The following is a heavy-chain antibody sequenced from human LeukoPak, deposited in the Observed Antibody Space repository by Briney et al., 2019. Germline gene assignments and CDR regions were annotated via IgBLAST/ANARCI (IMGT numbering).Heavy chain of an antibody. Sequence: SETLSLTCTVSGGSISSYYWSWIRQPPGKGLEWIGYIYYSGSTNYNPSLKSRVTISVDTSKNQFSLKLSSVTAADTAVYYCATSPIQLWLPFDYWGQGTLVTVSS. CDR1: GGSISSYY. CDR2: IYYSGST. CDR3: ATSPIQLWLPFDY. J-gene: IGHJ4*02. D-gene: IGHD5-18*01. V-gene: IGHV4-59*01.